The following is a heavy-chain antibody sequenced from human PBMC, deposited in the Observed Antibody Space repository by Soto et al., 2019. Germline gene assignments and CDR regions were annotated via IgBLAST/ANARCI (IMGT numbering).Heavy chain of an antibody. CDR3: AGGNRMAAAGNWFDP. Sequence: QVQLQESGPGLVKPSQTLSLTCTVSGGSISSGGYYGSWIRQHPGKGLEWIGYIYYSGSTYYNPSLKSRITISGDTSKNQFSLKVSSVTAADTAVYYWAGGNRMAAAGNWFDPWGQGTLVTVSS. J-gene: IGHJ5*02. CDR1: GGSISSGGYY. V-gene: IGHV4-31*03. D-gene: IGHD6-13*01. CDR2: IYYSGST.